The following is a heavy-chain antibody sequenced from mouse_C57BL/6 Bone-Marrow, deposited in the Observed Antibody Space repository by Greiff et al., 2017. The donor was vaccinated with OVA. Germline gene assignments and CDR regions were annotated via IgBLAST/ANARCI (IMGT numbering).Heavy chain of an antibody. CDR3: ARDADYGSSFPYWYFDV. V-gene: IGHV7-1*01. CDR1: GFTFSDFY. D-gene: IGHD1-1*01. Sequence: EVKLMESGGGLVQSGRSLRLSCATSGFTFSDFYMEWVRQAPGKGLEWIAASRNKANDYTTEYSASVKGRFIVSRDTSQSILYLQMNALRAEDTAIYYCARDADYGSSFPYWYFDVWGTGTTVTVSS. J-gene: IGHJ1*03. CDR2: SRNKANDYTT.